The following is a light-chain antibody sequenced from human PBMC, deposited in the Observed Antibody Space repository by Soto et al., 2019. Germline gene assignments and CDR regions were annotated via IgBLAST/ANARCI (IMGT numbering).Light chain of an antibody. CDR1: QSISSY. J-gene: IGKJ4*01. CDR2: AAS. Sequence: DIQMTQSPSSLSASVGDRVTITCRASQSISSYLNWYQHKPGKAPKLLIYAASSLQSGVPSRFSGSGSGTDFTLTISSLQPEDFATYYCQQSYSTPLTFCGGTKVEIK. CDR3: QQSYSTPLT. V-gene: IGKV1-39*01.